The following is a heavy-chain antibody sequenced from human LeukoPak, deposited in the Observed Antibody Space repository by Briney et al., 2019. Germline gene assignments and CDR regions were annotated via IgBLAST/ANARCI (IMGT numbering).Heavy chain of an antibody. CDR3: ARVRDGYNWFDY. J-gene: IGHJ4*02. D-gene: IGHD5-24*01. CDR1: GFSFSDYY. CDR2: IYYSGST. Sequence: KPGGSLRLSCAASGFSFSDYYMSWIRQAPGKGLEWIGYIYYSGSTNYNPSLKSRVTISVDTSKNQFSLKLSSVTAADTAVYYCARVRDGYNWFDYWGQGTLVTVSS. V-gene: IGHV4-59*01.